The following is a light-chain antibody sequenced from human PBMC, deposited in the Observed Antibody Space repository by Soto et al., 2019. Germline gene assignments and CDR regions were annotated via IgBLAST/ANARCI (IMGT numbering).Light chain of an antibody. CDR3: QQYGSSPSIT. CDR2: GAS. J-gene: IGKJ5*01. V-gene: IGKV3-20*01. CDR1: QSIRTD. Sequence: EFVWTQSPGTLSVSPGERATLSCRASQSIRTDLAWYQQKPCQAPRLIIYGASSRATGIPDRFSGSGSGTDFTLTISRLEPEDFAVYYGQQYGSSPSITFGQGTRLENK.